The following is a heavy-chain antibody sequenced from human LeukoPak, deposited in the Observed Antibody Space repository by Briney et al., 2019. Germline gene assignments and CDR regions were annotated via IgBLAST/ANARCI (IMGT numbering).Heavy chain of an antibody. CDR2: IKQDGSEK. CDR1: GFTFSSYW. CDR3: ARADSSGYKTYFDY. Sequence: GGSLRLSCAASGFTFSSYWMSWVRQAPGKGLEWVANIKQDGSEKYYVDSVKGRFTISRDNAKNSLYLQMNSRRAEDTAVYYCARADSSGYKTYFDYWGQGTLVTVSS. J-gene: IGHJ4*02. D-gene: IGHD3-22*01. V-gene: IGHV3-7*01.